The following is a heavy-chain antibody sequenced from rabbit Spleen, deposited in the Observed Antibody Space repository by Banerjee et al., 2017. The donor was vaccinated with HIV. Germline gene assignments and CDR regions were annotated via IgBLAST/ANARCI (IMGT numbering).Heavy chain of an antibody. D-gene: IGHD8-1*01. Sequence: QEQLEESGGDLVQPEGSLTLTCTASGFSFSSGYDMCWVRQAPGKGLEWIACIYAGSSGDTYYASWAKGRFTISKTSSTTVTLQMTSLTVADTATYFCARDSGTSFSSYGMDLWGPGTLVTVS. V-gene: IGHV1S45*01. CDR3: ARDSGTSFSSYGMDL. CDR2: IYAGSSGDT. CDR1: GFSFSSGYD. J-gene: IGHJ6*01.